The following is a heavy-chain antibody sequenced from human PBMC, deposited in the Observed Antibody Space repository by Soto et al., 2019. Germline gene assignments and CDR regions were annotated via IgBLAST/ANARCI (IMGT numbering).Heavy chain of an antibody. Sequence: QVQLVQSGAEVRKPGASVKLSCQASGYTFTHYYIHWVRQAPGQGLEWLGIINPDTGTTSYAQTFQGRVTLTTDTSSSTVSLELSGVAAEDTAVYYCASCLMYGGDSYFAYWGQGALVTVSS. CDR2: INPDTGTT. CDR1: GYTFTHYY. J-gene: IGHJ4*02. CDR3: ASCLMYGGDSYFAY. D-gene: IGHD2-21*01. V-gene: IGHV1-46*01.